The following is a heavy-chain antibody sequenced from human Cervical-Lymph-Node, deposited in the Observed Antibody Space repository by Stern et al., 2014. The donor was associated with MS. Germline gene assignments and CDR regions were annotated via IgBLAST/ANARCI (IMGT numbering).Heavy chain of an antibody. J-gene: IGHJ6*02. V-gene: IGHV5-51*03. CDR3: ARPGDDTAKYGLDV. CDR1: GYSFATYW. Sequence: EVQLEESGAEVKKPGESLKISCKGSGYSFATYWIGWGRQMPGKGLEWMGSIYPGDSDTRYSPSFQGQVTISADKSISTAYLHWSSLKASDTAMYYCARPGDDTAKYGLDVWGQGTTVTVSS. D-gene: IGHD5-18*01. CDR2: IYPGDSDT.